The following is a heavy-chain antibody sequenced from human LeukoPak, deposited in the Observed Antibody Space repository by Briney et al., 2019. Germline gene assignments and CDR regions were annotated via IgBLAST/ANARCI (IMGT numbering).Heavy chain of an antibody. CDR2: ISHDAKST. D-gene: IGHD3-22*01. Sequence: GGSLRLSCATSGFTFSSYGMHWVRQVPGKWLEWVTVISHDAKSTYHVDSVKGRFTISRDNSKNTLYLQMNSLRAEDTAVYYCAKDGGNYYDTAGNHLMRSYMDVWGKGTTVTVSS. CDR3: AKDGGNYYDTAGNHLMRSYMDV. V-gene: IGHV3-30*18. CDR1: GFTFSSYG. J-gene: IGHJ6*04.